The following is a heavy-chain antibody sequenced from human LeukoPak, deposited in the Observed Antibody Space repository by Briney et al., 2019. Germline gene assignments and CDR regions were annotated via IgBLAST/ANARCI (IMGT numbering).Heavy chain of an antibody. J-gene: IGHJ6*03. Sequence: GGSLRLSCAASGFTFSSYEMNWVRQAPGKGLEWVSYISGSGSTIYYADSVKGRFTISRDNAKNSLYLQMNSLRAEDTAVYYCAKDRCSNGVGCYYYYMDVWGKGTTVTISS. CDR3: AKDRCSNGVGCYYYYMDV. V-gene: IGHV3-48*03. CDR1: GFTFSSYE. CDR2: ISGSGSTI. D-gene: IGHD2-8*01.